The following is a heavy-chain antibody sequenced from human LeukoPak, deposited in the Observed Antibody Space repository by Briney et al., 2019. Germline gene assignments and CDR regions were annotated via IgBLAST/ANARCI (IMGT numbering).Heavy chain of an antibody. CDR2: ITTKTEGETT. V-gene: IGHV3-15*01. CDR3: TTLYHFDP. J-gene: IGHJ5*02. D-gene: IGHD2-2*02. Sequence: GGSLRLSCAASGFTFSSYAMSWVRQAPGRGLEWVGHITTKTEGETTDYAAPVKGRFTISRDDSTNTLFLQMDSLKLEDTALYYCTTLYHFDPWGQGTLVTVSS. CDR1: GFTFSSYA.